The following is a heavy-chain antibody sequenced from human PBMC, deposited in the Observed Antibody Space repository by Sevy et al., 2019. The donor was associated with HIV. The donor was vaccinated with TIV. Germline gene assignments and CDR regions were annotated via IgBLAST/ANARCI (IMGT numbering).Heavy chain of an antibody. D-gene: IGHD6-13*01. CDR2: INPNTGGT. J-gene: IGHJ4*02. V-gene: IGHV1-2*02. Sequence: ASVKVSCKASGYTFTDYYMHWVRQAPGQGLEWMAWINPNTGGTNYAQKFQGRVTLTRDTSITTAYMELSRLRSDDTAFHYCARDERTASGMGYFDNWGQGTLVTVSS. CDR1: GYTFTDYY. CDR3: ARDERTASGMGYFDN.